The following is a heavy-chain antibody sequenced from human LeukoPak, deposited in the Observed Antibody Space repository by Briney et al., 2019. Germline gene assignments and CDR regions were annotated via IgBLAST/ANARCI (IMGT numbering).Heavy chain of an antibody. V-gene: IGHV1-2*02. D-gene: IGHD4-17*01. J-gene: IGHJ4*02. CDR3: ARETTPVTTLFDY. CDR2: INPNSGGT. CDR1: GYTFTGYY. Sequence: ASVTVSCKASGYTFTGYYMHWLRQAPGQGLEWMGWINPNSGGTNYAQKFQGRVTMTRDTSISTAYMELSRLRSDDTAVYYCARETTPVTTLFDYWGQGTLVTVSS.